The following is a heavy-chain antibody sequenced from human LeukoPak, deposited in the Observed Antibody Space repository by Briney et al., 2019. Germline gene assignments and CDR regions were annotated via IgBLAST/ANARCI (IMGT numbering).Heavy chain of an antibody. CDR2: INHSGST. J-gene: IGHJ5*02. Sequence: SETLSLTCAVYGGSFSGYYWSWIRQPPGKGLEWIGEINHSGSTNYNPSLKSRVTISVDTSKNQFSLKLSSVTAADTAVYYCARGPYYYDSSGYPDLSWFDPWGQGTLVTVSS. V-gene: IGHV4-34*01. CDR1: GGSFSGYY. D-gene: IGHD3-22*01. CDR3: ARGPYYYDSSGYPDLSWFDP.